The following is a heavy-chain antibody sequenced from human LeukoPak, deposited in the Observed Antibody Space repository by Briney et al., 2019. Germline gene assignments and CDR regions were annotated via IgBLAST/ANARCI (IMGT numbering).Heavy chain of an antibody. V-gene: IGHV1-69*05. D-gene: IGHD4-17*01. CDR1: GGTFNNYA. CDR3: AREQRDKRDYGDYESGAFDI. CDR2: IIPIFGTA. J-gene: IGHJ3*02. Sequence: GASVTVSFKSSGGTFNNYAISWVRQAPGQGREWMGGIIPIFGTANYAQKFQGRVTITTDESTSTAYMELSSLSSEDTAVYYCAREQRDKRDYGDYESGAFDIWGQGTMVTVSS.